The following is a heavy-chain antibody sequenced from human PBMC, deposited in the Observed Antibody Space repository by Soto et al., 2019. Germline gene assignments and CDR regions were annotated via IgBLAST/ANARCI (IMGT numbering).Heavy chain of an antibody. D-gene: IGHD3-22*01. CDR1: GGSITSSSYS. CDR2: IYYSGST. J-gene: IGHJ4*02. V-gene: IGHV4-39*01. Sequence: SETLSLTCTVSGGSITSSSYSWGWIRQPPGKGLEWIGNIYYSGSTYYNPSLKSRVTISVDTSKNQFSLKLSSVTAADTAVYYCMLGSGWKDFDYWGQGTLVTVSS. CDR3: MLGSGWKDFDY.